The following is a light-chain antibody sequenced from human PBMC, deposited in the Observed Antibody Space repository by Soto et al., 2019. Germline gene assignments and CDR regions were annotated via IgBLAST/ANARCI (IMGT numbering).Light chain of an antibody. CDR3: QQRSNWPPT. V-gene: IGKV3D-20*02. J-gene: IGKJ1*01. Sequence: PGERATLSCRASQSVSSSYLAWYQQKPGQAPRLLIYDASTRATGIPARFSGSGSGTDFTLTITSLEPEDFAVYYCQQRSNWPPTFGQGTKVDIK. CDR1: QSVSSSY. CDR2: DAS.